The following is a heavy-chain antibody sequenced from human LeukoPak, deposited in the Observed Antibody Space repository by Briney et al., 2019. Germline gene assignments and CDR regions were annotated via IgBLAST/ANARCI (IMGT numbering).Heavy chain of an antibody. D-gene: IGHD5-12*01. CDR1: GYTFTSYG. Sequence: VSVKVSCKASGYTFTSYGISWVRQAPGQGLEWMGWISAYNGNTNYGQKLQGRVTMTTDTSTSTAYMELRSLRSDDTAVYYCARDEWLRTFDYWGQGTLVTVSS. CDR3: ARDEWLRTFDY. J-gene: IGHJ4*02. V-gene: IGHV1-18*01. CDR2: ISAYNGNT.